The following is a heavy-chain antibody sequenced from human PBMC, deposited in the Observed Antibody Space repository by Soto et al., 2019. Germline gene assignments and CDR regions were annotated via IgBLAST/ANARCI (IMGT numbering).Heavy chain of an antibody. V-gene: IGHV3-15*07. J-gene: IGHJ6*02. Sequence: EVKLVESGGGLVTPGGSLRLSCAASGFTFSNAWMNWVRQAPGKGLEWVGLIKMKSEGATRHYAAPVNGRFTISRDDSKSTLYLQMSSLKTEAPAVYYCTTLGSHYYYHNFDVWGQGTTVTVSS. CDR2: IKMKSEGATR. CDR1: GFTFSNAW. CDR3: TTLGSHYYYHNFDV.